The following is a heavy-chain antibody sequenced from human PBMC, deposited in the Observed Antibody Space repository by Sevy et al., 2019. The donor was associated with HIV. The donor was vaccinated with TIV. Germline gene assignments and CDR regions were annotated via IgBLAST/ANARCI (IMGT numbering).Heavy chain of an antibody. CDR2: INHSGST. V-gene: IGHV4-34*01. J-gene: IGHJ5*02. Sequence: SETLSLTCAVYGGSFSGYHWSWIRQPPGKGLEWIGEINHSGSTNYNPSLKSRVTISVDTSKNQFSLKLSSVTAADTAVYYCARAYCGGDCYSTPNWFDPWGQGTLVTVSS. CDR3: ARAYCGGDCYSTPNWFDP. D-gene: IGHD2-21*01. CDR1: GGSFSGYH.